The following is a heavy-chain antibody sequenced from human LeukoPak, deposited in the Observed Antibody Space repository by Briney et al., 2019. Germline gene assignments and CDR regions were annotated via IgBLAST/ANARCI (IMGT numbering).Heavy chain of an antibody. V-gene: IGHV4-59*01. D-gene: IGHD2-21*02. J-gene: IGHJ4*02. CDR3: ARRLAYCGGDCWGLDY. CDR2: TYYSGST. Sequence: SETLSLTCTVSGGSISSYYWSWIRQPPGKGLEWIGYTYYSGSTNYNPSLKSRVTISVDTSKNQFSLKLSSVTAADTAVYYCARRLAYCGGDCWGLDYWGQGTLVTVSS. CDR1: GGSISSYY.